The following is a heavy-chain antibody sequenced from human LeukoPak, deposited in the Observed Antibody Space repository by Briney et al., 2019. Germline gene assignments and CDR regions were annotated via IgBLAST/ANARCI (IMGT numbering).Heavy chain of an antibody. CDR1: GFTFSSSA. CDR3: ARGSLGYCDSTSCFTQFDY. V-gene: IGHV3-30*04. D-gene: IGHD2-2*02. Sequence: PGKSLRLSCAASGFTFSSSAIHWVRQAPGKGLGWVAVISYDGSNKNYADSVKGRFTISRDNSKNTLYLQMNSLRAEDTAVYYCARGSLGYCDSTSCFTQFDYWGQGTLVTVSS. J-gene: IGHJ4*02. CDR2: ISYDGSNK.